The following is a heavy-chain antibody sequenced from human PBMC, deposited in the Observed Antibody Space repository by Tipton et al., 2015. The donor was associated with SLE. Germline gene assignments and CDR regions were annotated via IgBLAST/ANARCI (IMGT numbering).Heavy chain of an antibody. J-gene: IGHJ5*02. CDR3: ARLEDPFGIFGVPKGWFDP. CDR1: GGSISTYF. CDR2: VNYSGST. V-gene: IGHV4-59*01. D-gene: IGHD3-3*02. Sequence: TLSLTCTISGGSISTYFWSWIRQPPGKGLEWIGDVNYSGSTHYNPSLTSRVSMSVDTSKNQFSLKLTSVTAADTAVYYCARLEDPFGIFGVPKGWFDPWGQGTLVTVSS.